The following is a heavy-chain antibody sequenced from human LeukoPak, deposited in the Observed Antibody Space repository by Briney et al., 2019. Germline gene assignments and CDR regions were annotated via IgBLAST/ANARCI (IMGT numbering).Heavy chain of an antibody. CDR1: GFTFSSYS. D-gene: IGHD4-11*01. J-gene: IGHJ4*02. CDR3: ARDIVTTQLQVDY. Sequence: PGGSLRLSCAASGFTFSSYSMNWVRQAPGKGLEWVSSISSSSSYIYYADSVKGRFTISRDNAKNSLYLQMNSLRAEDTAVYYCARDIVTTQLQVDYWGQGTLVTVSS. V-gene: IGHV3-21*01. CDR2: ISSSSSYI.